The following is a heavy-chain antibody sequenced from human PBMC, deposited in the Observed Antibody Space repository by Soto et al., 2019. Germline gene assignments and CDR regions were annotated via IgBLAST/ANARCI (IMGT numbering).Heavy chain of an antibody. D-gene: IGHD1-1*01. CDR3: VRDGTKTLRDWFDP. J-gene: IGHJ5*02. V-gene: IGHV4-4*07. CDR1: GASISGFY. CDR2: IYATGTT. Sequence: KPSETLSLTCTVSGASISGFYWSWIRKSAGKGLEWIGRIYATGTTDYNPSLKSRVMMSVDTSKKQFSLKLRSVTAADTAVYYCVRDGTKTLRDWFDPSGQGIWVTVSS.